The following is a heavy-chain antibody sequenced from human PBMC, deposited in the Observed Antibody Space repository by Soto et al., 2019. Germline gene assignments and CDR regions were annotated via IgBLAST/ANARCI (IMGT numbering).Heavy chain of an antibody. CDR1: GFTFSSYG. CDR2: ISYDRSNK. D-gene: IGHD3-10*01. CDR3: ARGPLYYYGSGSYYYFDY. V-gene: IGHV3-30*03. J-gene: IGHJ4*02. Sequence: GGSLRLSCAASGFTFSSYGMHWVRQAPGKGLEWVAVISYDRSNKYYADSVKGRFTISRDNAKNSLYLQMNSLRAEDTAVYYCARGPLYYYGSGSYYYFDYWGQGTLVTVSS.